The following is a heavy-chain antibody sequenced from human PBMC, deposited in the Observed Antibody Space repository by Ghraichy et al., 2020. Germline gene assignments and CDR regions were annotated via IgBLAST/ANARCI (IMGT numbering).Heavy chain of an antibody. V-gene: IGHV3-7*03. CDR3: ARDDYGDYGRYYYYGMDV. CDR1: GFTFSSYW. D-gene: IGHD4-17*01. Sequence: GGSLRLSCAASGFTFSSYWMSWVRQAPGKGLEWVANIKQDGSEKYYVDSVKGRFTISRDNAKNSLYLQMNSLRAEDTAVYYCARDDYGDYGRYYYYGMDVWGQGTTVTVSS. J-gene: IGHJ6*02. CDR2: IKQDGSEK.